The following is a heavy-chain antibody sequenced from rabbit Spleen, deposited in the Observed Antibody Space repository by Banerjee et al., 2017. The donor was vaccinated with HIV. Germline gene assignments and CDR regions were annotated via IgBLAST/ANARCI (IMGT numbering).Heavy chain of an antibody. J-gene: IGHJ4*01. CDR2: IDLLFGTT. D-gene: IGHD1-1*01. CDR3: VRGASGSGYYSL. Sequence: QEQLMESGGGLVQPGGSLKLSCKASGFDFSRTGVSWVRQAPGKGLEWIGYIDLLFGTTYYANWVNGRFTISSHNAKNTLYLQLNSLTPADTATYFCVRGASGSGYYSLWGPGTLVTVS. V-gene: IGHV1S47*01. CDR1: GFDFSRTG.